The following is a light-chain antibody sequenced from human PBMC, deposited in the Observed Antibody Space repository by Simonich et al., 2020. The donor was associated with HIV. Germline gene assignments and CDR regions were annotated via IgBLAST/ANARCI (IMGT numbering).Light chain of an antibody. V-gene: IGLV8-61*01. Sequence: QTVVTQEPSFSVSPGGTVTLTCALSSGSVSTSYYPTWYHQTPGQPPRTLIYSTNPRSSGVPDRFSGSILGNKAVLTITGAQADDEGDYYCVLYMGSGISVFGGGTKLTVL. CDR1: SGSVSTSYY. J-gene: IGLJ3*02. CDR2: STN. CDR3: VLYMGSGISV.